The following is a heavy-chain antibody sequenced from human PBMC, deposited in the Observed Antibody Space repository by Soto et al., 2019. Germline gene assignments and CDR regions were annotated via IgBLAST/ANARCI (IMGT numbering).Heavy chain of an antibody. CDR1: GFTFNTFA. CDR2: INKSGGSR. D-gene: IGHD5-12*01. J-gene: IGHJ4*02. Sequence: EVLLLESGGGLVQPGGSLRLSCAASGFTFNTFAMTWVRQAPGRGLEWVSRINKSGGSRYYADSVKGRFTVSRDNSNNTLYLQMNSLRAEDTAIYFCAKGAAMPTIPFDYWGQGAQVTVSS. V-gene: IGHV3-23*01. CDR3: AKGAAMPTIPFDY.